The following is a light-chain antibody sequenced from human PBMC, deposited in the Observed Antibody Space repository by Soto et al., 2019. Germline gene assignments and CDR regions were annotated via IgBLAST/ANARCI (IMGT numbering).Light chain of an antibody. CDR1: SSNIGAGYD. CDR2: GST. J-gene: IGLJ1*01. Sequence: QSVLSQPPSVSGAPAQRVTISCTGSSSNIGAGYDAHWFQQVPGTAPKLLIYGSTNRPSGVPDRFSGSKSGTSASLAITGLQAEDEADYYCQSYDSSLGGNYVFGTGTKVTVL. CDR3: QSYDSSLGGNYV. V-gene: IGLV1-40*01.